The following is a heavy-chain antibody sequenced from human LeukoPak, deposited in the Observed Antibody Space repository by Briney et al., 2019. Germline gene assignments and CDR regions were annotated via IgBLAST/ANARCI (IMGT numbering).Heavy chain of an antibody. CDR3: ARGVEPLAANTLAY. V-gene: IGHV3-53*01. J-gene: IGHJ4*02. Sequence: GGSLRLSCAASGFTVITNDMTWVRQAPGKGLEWGSVLYSDGNTKYSDSVQGRFTISRDNSKNTLYLEMNSLSPDDTAVYYCARGVEPLAANTLAYWGQGTLVTVSS. CDR2: LYSDGNT. CDR1: GFTVITND. D-gene: IGHD1-14*01.